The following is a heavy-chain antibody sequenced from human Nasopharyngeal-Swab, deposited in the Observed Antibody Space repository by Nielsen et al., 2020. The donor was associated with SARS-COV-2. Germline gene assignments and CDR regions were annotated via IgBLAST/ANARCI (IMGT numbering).Heavy chain of an antibody. CDR1: GDSISLTAFY. Sequence: SETLSLTCTVSGDSISLTAFYWSWIRQYPGKGLEWIGYIYYSGNTYYNPSLESRVSISVDTSENRFSLKLSFVTAADTAVYYCPRATVEMPTITYWYFDLWGRGTLVAVSS. CDR2: IYYSGNT. D-gene: IGHD5-24*01. J-gene: IGHJ2*01. V-gene: IGHV4-31*03. CDR3: PRATVEMPTITYWYFDL.